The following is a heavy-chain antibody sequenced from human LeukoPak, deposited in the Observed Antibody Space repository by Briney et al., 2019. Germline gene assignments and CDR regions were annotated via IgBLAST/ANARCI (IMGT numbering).Heavy chain of an antibody. CDR3: TTVMITFGGVIPNY. D-gene: IGHD3-16*02. V-gene: IGHV3-15*01. CDR1: GLTFSNAW. CDR2: IKSKTDGGTA. Sequence: PGGSLRLSCAASGLTFSNAWMNWVRQAPGKGLEWVGRIKSKTDGGTADYAAPVKGRFTISRDDSKTTLYLQMNDLKTEDTAVYYCTTVMITFGGVIPNYWGQGTLVTVSS. J-gene: IGHJ4*02.